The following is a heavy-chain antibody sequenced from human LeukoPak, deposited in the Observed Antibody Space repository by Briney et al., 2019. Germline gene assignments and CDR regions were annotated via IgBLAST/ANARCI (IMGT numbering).Heavy chain of an antibody. CDR3: AKRLAAAGTRSVDY. J-gene: IGHJ4*02. D-gene: IGHD6-13*01. CDR2: ISGSGGST. CDR1: GFTFSSYA. V-gene: IGHV3-23*01. Sequence: GGSLRLSCAASGFTFSSYAMSWVRQAPGKGLEWVSAISGSGGSTYYADSVQGRLTISRDNSKNTLYLQMNSLRAEDTAVYYCAKRLAAAGTRSVDYWGQGTLVTVSS.